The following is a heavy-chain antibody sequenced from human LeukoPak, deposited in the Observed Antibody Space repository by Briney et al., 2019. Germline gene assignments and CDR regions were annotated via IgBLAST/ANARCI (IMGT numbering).Heavy chain of an antibody. CDR2: IYHSGST. D-gene: IGHD6-13*01. V-gene: IGHV4-38-2*02. J-gene: IGHJ2*01. Sequence: LSXXCTVSGYSISSGYYWGWIRQPPGKGLEWIGSIYHSGSTYYNPSLKSRVTISVDTSKKQLSLKLSSVTAADTAVYYCARVYYSSSYDYWYFDLWGRGTLVTVSS. CDR3: ARVYYSSSYDYWYFDL. CDR1: GYSISSGYY.